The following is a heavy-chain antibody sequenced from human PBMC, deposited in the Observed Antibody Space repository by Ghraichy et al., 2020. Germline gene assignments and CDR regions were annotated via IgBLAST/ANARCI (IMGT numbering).Heavy chain of an antibody. J-gene: IGHJ4*02. D-gene: IGHD3-9*01. Sequence: GGSLRLSCAASGFTFNNYAMHWVRQAPGKGLEWVSLISWDGYNTYYADSVKGRFTISRDNSKNDLYLQMNSLRTEDTAWYFCAKVLESYDILTGADYWGQGTPVTVSS. V-gene: IGHV3-43*01. CDR2: ISWDGYNT. CDR3: AKVLESYDILTGADY. CDR1: GFTFNNYA.